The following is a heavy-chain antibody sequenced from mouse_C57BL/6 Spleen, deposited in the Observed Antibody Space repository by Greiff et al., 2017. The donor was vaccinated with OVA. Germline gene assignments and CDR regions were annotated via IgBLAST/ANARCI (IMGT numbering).Heavy chain of an antibody. CDR2: ISSGGSYT. CDR3: ARQFITTVVATGWFAY. J-gene: IGHJ3*01. D-gene: IGHD1-1*01. V-gene: IGHV5-6*01. CDR1: GFTFSSYG. Sequence: EVKLVESGGDLVKPGGSLKLSCAASGFTFSSYGMSWVRQTPDKRLEWVATISSGGSYTYYPDSVKGRFTIPRDNAKNTLYLQMSSLKSEDTAMYYCARQFITTVVATGWFAYWGQGTLVTVSA.